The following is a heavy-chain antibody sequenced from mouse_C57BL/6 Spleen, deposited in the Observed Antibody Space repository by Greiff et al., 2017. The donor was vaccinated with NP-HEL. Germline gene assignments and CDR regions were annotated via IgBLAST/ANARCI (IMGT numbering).Heavy chain of an antibody. D-gene: IGHD1-1*01. CDR1: GYTFTDYY. J-gene: IGHJ1*03. CDR2: INPNNGGT. Sequence: EVQLQQSGPELVKPGASVKISCKASGYTFTDYYMNWVKQSHGKSLEWIGDINPNNGGTSYNQKFKGKATLTVDKSSSTAYMELRSLTSEDSAVYYCARSGFYDYGSSWYFDVWGTGTTVTVSS. CDR3: ARSGFYDYGSSWYFDV. V-gene: IGHV1-26*01.